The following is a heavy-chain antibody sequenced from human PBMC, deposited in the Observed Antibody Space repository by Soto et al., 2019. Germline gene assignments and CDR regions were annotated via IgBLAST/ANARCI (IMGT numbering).Heavy chain of an antibody. Sequence: EVQLVQSGAEVKRPGESLRISCKGSGYRFTSYWITWVRQLPVKGLEWMGRIDPSDSYTTYSPSFQGHITISADKSISTAYLQWSSLKASDTAGYYCARHEGVPAADGLDVWGQGTTVTVSS. CDR2: IDPSDSYT. CDR3: ARHEGVPAADGLDV. V-gene: IGHV5-10-1*01. J-gene: IGHJ6*02. CDR1: GYRFTSYW. D-gene: IGHD2-2*01.